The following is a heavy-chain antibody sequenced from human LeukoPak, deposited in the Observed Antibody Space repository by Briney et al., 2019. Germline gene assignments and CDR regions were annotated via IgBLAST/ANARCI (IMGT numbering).Heavy chain of an antibody. CDR2: IGGSGSSA. V-gene: IGHV3-23*01. CDR3: AKAPFTGSWISDY. D-gene: IGHD1-14*01. CDR1: GFTFSSYA. J-gene: IGHJ4*02. Sequence: SGGSLRLSCAASGFTFSSYAMSWVRQAPGKGLEWVSAIGGSGSSAYQADSVKGRFTISRDYSKNTLYLQMNSLRAEDTAVYYCAKAPFTGSWISDYWGQGTLVTVSS.